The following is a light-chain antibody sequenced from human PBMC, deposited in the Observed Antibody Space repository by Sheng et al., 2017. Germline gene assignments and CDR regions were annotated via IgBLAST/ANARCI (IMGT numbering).Light chain of an antibody. CDR3: QQRSEWPRT. Sequence: ETVLTQSPVTLSLSPGERATLSCRASQSVGSYLAWYQQRPGQAPRLLIYDKSRRATGIPDRFSGSGSGTDFTLTISSLQPEDFGVYYCQQRSEWPRTFGQGTRLEIK. J-gene: IGKJ5*01. CDR2: DKS. CDR1: QSVGSY. V-gene: IGKV3-11*01.